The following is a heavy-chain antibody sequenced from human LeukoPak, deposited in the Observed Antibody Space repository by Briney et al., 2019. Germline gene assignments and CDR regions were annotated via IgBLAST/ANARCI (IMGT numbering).Heavy chain of an antibody. CDR1: GFTFSSYA. J-gene: IGHJ4*02. CDR2: ISYDGSNK. CDR3: ARDQEDSSGYYLFDY. D-gene: IGHD3-22*01. Sequence: GRSLRLSCAASGFTFSSYAMHWVHQAPGKGLEWVAVISYDGSNKYYADSVKGRFTISRDNSKNTLYLQMNSLRAEDTAVYYCARDQEDSSGYYLFDYWGQGTLVTVSS. V-gene: IGHV3-30-3*01.